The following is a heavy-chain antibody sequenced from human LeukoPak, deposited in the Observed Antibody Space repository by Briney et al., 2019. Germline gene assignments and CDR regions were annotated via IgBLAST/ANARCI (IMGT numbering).Heavy chain of an antibody. V-gene: IGHV3-48*01. CDR1: GFTFSSYS. J-gene: IGHJ5*02. CDR2: ISSSSSTI. Sequence: GGSLRLFCAASGFTFSSYSMKWVRQAPGKGLEWVSYISSSSSTIYYADSVKGRFTISRDNAKNSLYLQMNSLRAEDTAVYYCASGSGSYLFDPWGQGTLVTVSS. CDR3: ASGSGSYLFDP. D-gene: IGHD3-10*01.